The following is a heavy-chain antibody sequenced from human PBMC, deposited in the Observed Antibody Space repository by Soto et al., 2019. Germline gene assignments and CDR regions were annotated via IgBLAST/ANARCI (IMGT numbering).Heavy chain of an antibody. CDR3: ARGVAGTKY. CDR2: ITAYNGNT. V-gene: IGHV1-18*01. Sequence: QAKLVQSGAEVKKPGASVKVSCRTSGYTFTSFGITWVRQAPGQGLEWMGWITAYNGNTNYAKNLQGTVTMTTDTSTSTAYLELRSLTSDDTAVYYCARGVAGTKYWGQGPLVTVSS. D-gene: IGHD6-19*01. J-gene: IGHJ4*02. CDR1: GYTFTSFG.